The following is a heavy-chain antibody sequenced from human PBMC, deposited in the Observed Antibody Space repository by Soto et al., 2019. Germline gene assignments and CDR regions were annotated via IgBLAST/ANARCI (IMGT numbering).Heavy chain of an antibody. V-gene: IGHV3-33*01. J-gene: IGHJ4*02. Sequence: PGGSLRLSCAASGFTFSSYGMHWVRQAPGKGLEWVAVIWYDGSNKYYADSVKGRFTISRDNSKNTLYLQMNSLRAEDTAVYYCARDNYDYVWGSYRPTGYFDYWGQGTLVTVSS. CDR2: IWYDGSNK. CDR1: GFTFSSYG. D-gene: IGHD3-16*02. CDR3: ARDNYDYVWGSYRPTGYFDY.